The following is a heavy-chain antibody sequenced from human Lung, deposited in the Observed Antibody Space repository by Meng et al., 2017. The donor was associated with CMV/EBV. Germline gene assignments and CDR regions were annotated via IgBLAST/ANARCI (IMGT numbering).Heavy chain of an antibody. CDR1: GGMFSSYA. Sequence: SVKVSCKASGGMFSSYAISWVRQAPGQGLEWMGGIVPILGITNYAQNFQDRVTITADKSTSTAYMELNSLRPEDTAVYYCSDYRLYSSSSFVQGYYNGVDVWGQGTXVTVSS. D-gene: IGHD6-6*01. J-gene: IGHJ6*02. CDR3: SDYRLYSSSSFVQGYYNGVDV. CDR2: IVPILGIT. V-gene: IGHV1-69*10.